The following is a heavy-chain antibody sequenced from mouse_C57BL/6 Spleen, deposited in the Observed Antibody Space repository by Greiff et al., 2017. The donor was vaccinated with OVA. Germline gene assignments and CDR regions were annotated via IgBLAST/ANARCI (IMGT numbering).Heavy chain of an antibody. J-gene: IGHJ3*01. D-gene: IGHD2-5*01. CDR3: VSSYYSNSWFAY. CDR1: GFSFNTYA. V-gene: IGHV10-1*01. CDR2: IRSKSNNYAT. Sequence: VESGGGLVQPKGSLKLSCAASGFSFNTYAMNWVRQAPGKGLEWVARIRSKSNNYATYYADSVKDRFTISRDDSESMLYLQMNNLKTEDTAMYYCVSSYYSNSWFAYWGQGTLVTVSA.